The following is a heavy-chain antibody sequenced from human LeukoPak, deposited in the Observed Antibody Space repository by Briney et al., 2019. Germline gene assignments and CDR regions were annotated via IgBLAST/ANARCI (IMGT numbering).Heavy chain of an antibody. Sequence: PGGSLRLSCAASGFTFSSYGMHWVRQAPGKGLEWVAVISYDGSNKYYADSVKGRFTISRDNSQNTLYLQMNGLRPDDTAVYYCARGIVAEDWGQGTLVTVSS. D-gene: IGHD5-12*01. CDR2: ISYDGSNK. CDR1: GFTFSSYG. V-gene: IGHV3-30*03. CDR3: ARGIVAED. J-gene: IGHJ4*02.